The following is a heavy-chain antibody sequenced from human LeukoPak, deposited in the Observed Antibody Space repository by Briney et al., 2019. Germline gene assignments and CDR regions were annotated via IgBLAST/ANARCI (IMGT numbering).Heavy chain of an antibody. CDR2: INHSGST. CDR3: ARATRLLADY. Sequence: PSETLSLTCAVYGGSFSGYYWSWIRQPPGKGLEWIGEINHSGSTNYNPSLKSRVTISVDTSKNQFSLELYSVTAADTAVYYCARATRLLADYWGQGTLVTVSS. V-gene: IGHV4-34*01. D-gene: IGHD3-3*02. CDR1: GGSFSGYY. J-gene: IGHJ4*02.